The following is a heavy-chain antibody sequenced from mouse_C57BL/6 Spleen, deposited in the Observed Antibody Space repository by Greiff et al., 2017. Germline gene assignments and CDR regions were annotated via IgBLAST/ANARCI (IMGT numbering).Heavy chain of an antibody. CDR1: GYTFTSYW. J-gene: IGHJ3*01. CDR3: AYGNSAWFAY. CDR2: IDPSDSYT. D-gene: IGHD2-1*01. V-gene: IGHV1-69*01. Sequence: QVQLQQPGAELVMPGASVKLSCKASGYTFTSYWMHWVKQRPGQGLEWIGEIDPSDSYTNYNQKFKGKSTLTVDKSSSTAYMQLSSLTSEDSAVYYCAYGNSAWFAYWGQGTLVTGSA.